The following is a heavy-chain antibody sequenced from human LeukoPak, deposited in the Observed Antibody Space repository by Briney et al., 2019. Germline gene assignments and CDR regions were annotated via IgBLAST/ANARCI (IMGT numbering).Heavy chain of an antibody. CDR2: TSYDGSNK. V-gene: IGHV3-30-3*01. CDR3: ARDQAYSSSLYLPHY. J-gene: IGHJ4*02. Sequence: GGSLRLSCAASGFTFSNAWMSWVRQAPGKGLEWVAVTSYDGSNKYYADSVKGRFTISRDNSKNTLYLQMNSLRAEDTAVYYCARDQAYSSSLYLPHYWGQGTLVTVSS. CDR1: GFTFSNAW. D-gene: IGHD6-13*01.